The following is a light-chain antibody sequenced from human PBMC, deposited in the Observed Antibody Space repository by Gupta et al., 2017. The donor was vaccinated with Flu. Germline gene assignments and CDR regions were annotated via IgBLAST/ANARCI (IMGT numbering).Light chain of an antibody. J-gene: IGKJ3*01. Sequence: EIVLTQSPATLSLSPGERATLSCRASQSVFNSLAWYQQKPGQAPRLLIYEASNRATGIPARFSGSGSGTDFTLTISGLEPEDFAVYYCQQRSNWPFFTFGHGTRVDIK. CDR1: QSVFNS. CDR3: QQRSNWPFFT. CDR2: EAS. V-gene: IGKV3-11*01.